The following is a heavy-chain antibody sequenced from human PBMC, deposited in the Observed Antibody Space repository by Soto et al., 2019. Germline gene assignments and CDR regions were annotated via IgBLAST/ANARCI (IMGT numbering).Heavy chain of an antibody. CDR2: ISSRSSYT. V-gene: IGHV3-11*05. CDR1: GFTFSDYY. CDR3: AKAARDCGGDCYSSYFDS. J-gene: IGHJ4*02. Sequence: GGSLRLSCAASGFTFSDYYMSWIRQAPGKGLEWVSHISSRSSYTNYADSVKGRFTISRDNSKNALYLQLNSLRAEDTAVYFCAKAARDCGGDCYSSYFDSWGQGALVTVSS. D-gene: IGHD2-21*02.